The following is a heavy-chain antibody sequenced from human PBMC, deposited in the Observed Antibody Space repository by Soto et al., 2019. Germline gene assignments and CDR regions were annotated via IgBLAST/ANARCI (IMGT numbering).Heavy chain of an antibody. CDR1: GFTFSSYA. CDR2: ISYDGSNK. D-gene: IGHD1-7*01. Sequence: GGSLGLSCAASGFTFSSYAMHWVRQAPGKGLEWVAVISYDGSNKYYADSVKGRFTISRDNSKNTLYLQMNSLRAEATAVYYCAKDRLPKLELLFSPSGVPGVWGQGTTVTVSS. CDR3: AKDRLPKLELLFSPSGVPGV. J-gene: IGHJ6*02. V-gene: IGHV3-30*18.